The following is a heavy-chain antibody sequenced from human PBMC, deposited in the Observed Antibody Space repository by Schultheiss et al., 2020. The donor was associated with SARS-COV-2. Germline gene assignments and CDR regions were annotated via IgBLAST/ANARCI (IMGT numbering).Heavy chain of an antibody. V-gene: IGHV4-34*01. Sequence: GSLRLSCAVYGGSFSGYYWSWIRQPPGKGLEWIGEINHSGSTNYNPSLKSRVTISVDTSKNQFSLKLSSVTAADTAVYYCARDRGSSWYHYRFDYWGQGTLVTVSS. J-gene: IGHJ4*02. CDR2: INHSGST. CDR3: ARDRGSSWYHYRFDY. D-gene: IGHD6-13*01. CDR1: GGSFSGYY.